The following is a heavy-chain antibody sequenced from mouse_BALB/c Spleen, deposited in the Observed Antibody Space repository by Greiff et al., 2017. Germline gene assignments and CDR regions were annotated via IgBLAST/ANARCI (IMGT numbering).Heavy chain of an antibody. CDR3: ASGGYDSAWFAY. Sequence: EVKLQESGPGLVKPSQSLSLTCSVTGYSITSGYYWNWIRQFPGNKLEWMGYISYDGSNNYNPSLKNRISITRDTSKNQFFLKLNSVTTEDTATYYCASGGYDSAWFAYWGQGTLVTVSA. V-gene: IGHV3-6*02. J-gene: IGHJ3*01. D-gene: IGHD2-2*01. CDR1: GYSITSGYY. CDR2: ISYDGSN.